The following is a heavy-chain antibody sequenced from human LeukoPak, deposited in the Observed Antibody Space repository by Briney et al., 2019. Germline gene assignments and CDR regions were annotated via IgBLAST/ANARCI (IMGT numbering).Heavy chain of an antibody. Sequence: SETLSLTCTVSGGSISSYYWSWIRQPPGRGLEWIGYIYYSGYTNYNPSLKSRVTISVDTSKNQFSLKLSSVTAADTAVYYCARTTTVRGTYYMDVWGKGTTVTISS. J-gene: IGHJ6*03. CDR1: GGSISSYY. D-gene: IGHD3-10*01. V-gene: IGHV4-59*01. CDR3: ARTTTVRGTYYMDV. CDR2: IYYSGYT.